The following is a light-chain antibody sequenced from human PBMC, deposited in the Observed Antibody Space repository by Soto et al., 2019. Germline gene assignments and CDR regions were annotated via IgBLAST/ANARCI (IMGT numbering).Light chain of an antibody. J-gene: IGKJ1*01. V-gene: IGKV3-20*01. CDR1: QSVSSSY. Sequence: EIVLTQSPGTLSLSPGERATLSCRASQSVSSSYLAWYQQKPGQAPRLLIYGASIRATGIPDRFSGSGSGTDFTLAISRLEPGDFAVYYCQQYGSSPPWTFGQVTKVEIK. CDR3: QQYGSSPPWT. CDR2: GAS.